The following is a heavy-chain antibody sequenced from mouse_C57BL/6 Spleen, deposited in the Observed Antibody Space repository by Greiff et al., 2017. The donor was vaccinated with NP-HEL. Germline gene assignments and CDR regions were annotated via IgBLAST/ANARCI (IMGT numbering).Heavy chain of an antibody. V-gene: IGHV1-82*01. CDR3: ANPHYYGSSPEWFAY. CDR1: GYAFSSSW. D-gene: IGHD1-1*01. CDR2: IYPGDGDT. Sequence: QVQLKQSGPELVKPGASVKISCKASGYAFSSSWMNWVKQRPGKGLEWIGRIYPGDGDTNYNGKFKGKATLTADKSSSTAYMQLSSLTSEDSAVYFCANPHYYGSSPEWFAYWGQGTLVTVSA. J-gene: IGHJ3*01.